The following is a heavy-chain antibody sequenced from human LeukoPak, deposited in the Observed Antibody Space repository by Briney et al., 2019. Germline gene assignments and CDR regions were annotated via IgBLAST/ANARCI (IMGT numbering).Heavy chain of an antibody. J-gene: IGHJ5*02. CDR1: GFTFSSYA. D-gene: IGHD2-15*01. V-gene: IGHV3-30-3*01. CDR3: ARAVAGLTSYNWFDP. Sequence: GRSLRLSCAASGFTFSSYAMHWVRQAPGKGLEWVAVISYDGSNRYYADSVKGRFTISRDNSKNTLYLQMNSLRSEDTAVYYCARAVAGLTSYNWFDPWGQGTLVTVSS. CDR2: ISYDGSNR.